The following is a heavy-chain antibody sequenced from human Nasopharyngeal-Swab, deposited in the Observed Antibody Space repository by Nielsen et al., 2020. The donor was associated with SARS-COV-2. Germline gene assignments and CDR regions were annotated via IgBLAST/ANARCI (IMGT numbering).Heavy chain of an antibody. Sequence: WIRQPPGKGLEWIGYIYYSGSTYYNPSLKSRVTISVDTSKNQFSLKLSSVTAADTAVYYCARNPTAQGHGYYYYHMDVWGKGTTVTVSS. J-gene: IGHJ6*03. V-gene: IGHV4-30-4*01. D-gene: IGHD5-18*01. CDR2: IYYSGST. CDR3: ARNPTAQGHGYYYYHMDV.